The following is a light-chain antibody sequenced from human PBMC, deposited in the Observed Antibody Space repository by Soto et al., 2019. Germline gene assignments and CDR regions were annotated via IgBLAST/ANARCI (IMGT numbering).Light chain of an antibody. CDR3: QSYDTSLSGGSV. CDR2: GNN. J-gene: IGLJ1*01. Sequence: QSVLTQSPSVSGAPGQRVSISCTGTSSNIGAGFDVHWYQQLPATAPQLLIYGNNNRPSRVPDRFYGSKSGTSASLAITGLQAEDEADYYCQSYDTSLSGGSVFGTGTKVTVL. V-gene: IGLV1-40*01. CDR1: SSNIGAGFD.